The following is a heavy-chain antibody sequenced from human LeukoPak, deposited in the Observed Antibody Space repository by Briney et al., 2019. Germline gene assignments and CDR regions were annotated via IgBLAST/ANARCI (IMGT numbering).Heavy chain of an antibody. D-gene: IGHD3-22*01. V-gene: IGHV3-48*03. CDR1: GFTFSSYE. CDR2: ISSSGSTI. Sequence: GGSLRLSCAASGFTFSSYEMYWVRQAPGKGLEWVSYISSSGSTIYYADSVKGRFTISRDNAKNSLYLQMNSLRAEDTAVYYCARDRYYDSSGYSFDYWGQGTLVTVSS. CDR3: ARDRYYDSSGYSFDY. J-gene: IGHJ4*02.